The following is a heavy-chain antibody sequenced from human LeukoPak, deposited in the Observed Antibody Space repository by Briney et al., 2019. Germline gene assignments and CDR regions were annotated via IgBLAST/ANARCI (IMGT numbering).Heavy chain of an antibody. J-gene: IGHJ3*02. CDR1: GFTFTSSA. CDR3: AAVGDTIFGVVHHDAFDI. Sequence: SVKVSCKASGFTFTSSAMQWVRQARGQRLEWIGWIVVGSGNTNYAQKFQERVTITRDMSTSTAYMELSSLRSEDTAVYYCAAVGDTIFGVVHHDAFDIWGQGTMVTVSS. CDR2: IVVGSGNT. V-gene: IGHV1-58*02. D-gene: IGHD3-3*01.